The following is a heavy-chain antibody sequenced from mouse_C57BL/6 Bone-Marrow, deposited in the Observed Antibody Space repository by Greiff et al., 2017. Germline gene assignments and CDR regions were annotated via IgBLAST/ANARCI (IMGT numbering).Heavy chain of an antibody. Sequence: VQLHQSGPELVKPGASVKLSCKASGYTFTSYDINWVKQRPGQGLEWIGRIYPRDGSTKYNEKFKGKATLTVDTTSSTAYMELHSLTSEDSAVYFCARDWFAYWGQGTLVTVSA. CDR3: ARDWFAY. CDR2: IYPRDGST. J-gene: IGHJ3*01. CDR1: GYTFTSYD. V-gene: IGHV1-85*01.